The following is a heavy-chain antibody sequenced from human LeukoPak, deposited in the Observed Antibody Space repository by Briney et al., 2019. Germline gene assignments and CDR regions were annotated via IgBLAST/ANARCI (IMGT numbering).Heavy chain of an antibody. CDR2: IYYSGST. CDR1: GGSISSGGYY. V-gene: IGHV4-30-2*03. Sequence: PSQTLSLTCTVSGGSISSGGYYWSWIRQPPGKGLEWIGSIYYSGSTYYNPSLKSRVTISVDTSKNQFSLKLSSVTAADTAVYYCARLRASSHYYGSGRPRAFDIWGQGTMVTVSS. D-gene: IGHD3-10*01. J-gene: IGHJ3*02. CDR3: ARLRASSHYYGSGRPRAFDI.